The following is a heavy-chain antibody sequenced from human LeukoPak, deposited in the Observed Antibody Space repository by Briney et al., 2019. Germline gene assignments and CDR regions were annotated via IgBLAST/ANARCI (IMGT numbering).Heavy chain of an antibody. Sequence: GGSLRLPCAASGFTFKNHGMHWVRQAPGKGLEWVAVIWYDGSNKYYADSVRGHFTISRDNSKNTLYLQMTSLRAEDTATYYCAREAWDAFDIWGRGTRVTVSS. CDR2: IWYDGSNK. V-gene: IGHV3-33*01. J-gene: IGHJ3*02. CDR3: AREAWDAFDI. CDR1: GFTFKNHG.